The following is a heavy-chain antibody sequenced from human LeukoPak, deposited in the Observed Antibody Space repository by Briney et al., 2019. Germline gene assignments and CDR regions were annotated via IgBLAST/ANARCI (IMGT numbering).Heavy chain of an antibody. CDR2: INIDGSHT. V-gene: IGHV3-74*01. CDR1: GFTFSSYW. Sequence: GGSLRLSCVASGFTFSSYWMHWVRQTPGEGLVWVSRINIDGSHTNYADSVKGRFTISRDNAKNSLYLQMNSLRDEDSAAYYCARVYLERLTAGYFDHWGQGTLVTVSS. D-gene: IGHD2-8*01. J-gene: IGHJ4*02. CDR3: ARVYLERLTAGYFDH.